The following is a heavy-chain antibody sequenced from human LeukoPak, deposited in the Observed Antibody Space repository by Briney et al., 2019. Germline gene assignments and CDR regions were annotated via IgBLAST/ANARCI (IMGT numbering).Heavy chain of an antibody. CDR3: ARESSGWLQLFDY. D-gene: IGHD5-24*01. Sequence: GGSLRLSCAASGFTVSSKYMSWVRQAPGKGLEWVSVIYSGGSTYYADSMKGRFTISRDNSKNTVYLQMNSLRAEDTAVYYCARESSGWLQLFDYWGQGTLVTVSS. CDR2: IYSGGST. J-gene: IGHJ4*02. CDR1: GFTVSSKY. V-gene: IGHV3-66*01.